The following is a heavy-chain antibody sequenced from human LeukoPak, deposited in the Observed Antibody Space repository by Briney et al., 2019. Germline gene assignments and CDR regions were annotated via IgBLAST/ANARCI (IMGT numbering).Heavy chain of an antibody. CDR2: ISENQYTT. CDR1: GFTFSSHW. D-gene: IGHD6-13*01. V-gene: IGHV3-74*01. J-gene: IGHJ4*02. CDR3: AKDRVAAAGLPFDY. Sequence: HPGGSLRLSCAASGFTFSSHWVHWVRQAPGKGLVWVSRISENQYTTNYADSVKGRFTISRDNAKNTVYLQMNSLRAEDTAVYYCAKDRVAAAGLPFDYWGQGTLVTVSS.